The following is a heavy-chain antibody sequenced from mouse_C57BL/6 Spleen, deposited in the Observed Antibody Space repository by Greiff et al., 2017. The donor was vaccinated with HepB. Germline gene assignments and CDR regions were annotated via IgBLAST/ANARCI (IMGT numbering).Heavy chain of an antibody. CDR3: ARDQTGDYAMDY. J-gene: IGHJ4*01. D-gene: IGHD4-1*01. V-gene: IGHV5-4*01. CDR2: ISDGGSYT. Sequence: DVHLVESGGGLVKPGGSLKLSCAASGFTFSSYAMSWVRQTPEKRLEWVATISDGGSYTYYPDNVKGRFTISRDNAKNNLYLQMSHLKSEDTAMYYCARDQTGDYAMDYWGQGTSVTVSS. CDR1: GFTFSSYA.